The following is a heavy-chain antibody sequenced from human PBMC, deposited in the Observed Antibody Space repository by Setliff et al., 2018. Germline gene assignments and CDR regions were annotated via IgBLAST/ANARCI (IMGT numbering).Heavy chain of an antibody. J-gene: IGHJ3*02. CDR2: ISAYNGNT. CDR1: GFSFTTYG. CDR3: ARDRGGDDFVGAVGDSFDI. D-gene: IGHD2-21*01. Sequence: ASVKASCKTSGFSFTTYGITWVRRAPGQGLEWMGWISAYNGNTDSAQKVQGRVTMSADTSTTTVYMELRSLRSDDTAVYYCARDRGGDDFVGAVGDSFDIWGQGTMGTVSS. V-gene: IGHV1-18*01.